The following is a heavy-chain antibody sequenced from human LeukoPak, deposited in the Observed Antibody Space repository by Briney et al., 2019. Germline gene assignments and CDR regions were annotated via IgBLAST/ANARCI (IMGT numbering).Heavy chain of an antibody. CDR1: GYTFTGCY. CDR2: IDPNSGGT. CDR3: ARGSDFWSGKPLYFFDH. Sequence: GASVKVSCKASGYTFTGCYIHWIRQAPGQGLEWMGWIDPNSGGTNYAPKFQGRVTMTRDTSISTAYMELGRLRSNDTAMYFCARGSDFWSGKPLYFFDHWGQGTLVPVSS. D-gene: IGHD3-3*01. J-gene: IGHJ4*02. V-gene: IGHV1-2*02.